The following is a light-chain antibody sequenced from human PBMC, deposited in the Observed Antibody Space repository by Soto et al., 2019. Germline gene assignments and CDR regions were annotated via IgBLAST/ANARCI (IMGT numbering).Light chain of an antibody. Sequence: DIVMTQSPDSLAVSLGERATIKCTSSQSLVSSFDDKNFLAWYQQKPGQTPRLLIYWASTRESGVPDRFSGSESGTHFTLTSSSLQAEDGAVYFCHQDLAAPWTFGQGTKVDIK. CDR2: WAS. CDR1: QSLVSSFDDKNF. V-gene: IGKV4-1*01. J-gene: IGKJ1*01. CDR3: HQDLAAPWT.